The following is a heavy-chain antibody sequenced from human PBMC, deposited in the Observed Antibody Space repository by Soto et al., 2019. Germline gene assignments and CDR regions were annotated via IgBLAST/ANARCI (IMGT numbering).Heavy chain of an antibody. D-gene: IGHD6-13*01. CDR2: IIPIFTTT. CDR3: AGEVAADGIFREDVFDI. CDR1: GGTFSNHA. Sequence: QVQLVQSGAEVKKPGSSVKVSCKASGGTFSNHAINWVRQAPGQGLEWMGRIIPIFTTTDYAQRFKGRVTVTADKSTIPAYMELSSRKHDDTAVYYCAGEVAADGIFREDVFDIWGQGTMVTVSS. V-gene: IGHV1-69*14. J-gene: IGHJ3*02.